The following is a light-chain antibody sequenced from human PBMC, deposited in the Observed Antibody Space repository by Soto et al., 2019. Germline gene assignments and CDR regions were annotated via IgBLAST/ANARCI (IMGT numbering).Light chain of an antibody. CDR2: GAF. Sequence: EIEMTQSPATLSVSPGERATLSCRASQNIGRNLAWYQQIPGQAPRLLFYGAFKRATGIPDRFSGSGSGTDFTLTISRMEPEDFAVYCCQQYGSSPRTFGQGTKVDIK. CDR1: QNIGRN. V-gene: IGKV3-20*01. J-gene: IGKJ1*01. CDR3: QQYGSSPRT.